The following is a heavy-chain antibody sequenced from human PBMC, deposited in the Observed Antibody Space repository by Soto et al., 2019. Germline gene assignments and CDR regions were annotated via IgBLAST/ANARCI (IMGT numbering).Heavy chain of an antibody. Sequence: LSETLSLTCTVSGGSISSSNWWSWVRQPPGKGLEWIGEIYHSGSTNYNPSLKSRVTISVDKSKNQFSLKLSSVTAADTAVYYCARDQKYYYDSSGYYSNWFDPWGQGTLVTVSS. D-gene: IGHD3-22*01. J-gene: IGHJ5*02. V-gene: IGHV4-4*02. CDR1: GGSISSSNW. CDR3: ARDQKYYYDSSGYYSNWFDP. CDR2: IYHSGST.